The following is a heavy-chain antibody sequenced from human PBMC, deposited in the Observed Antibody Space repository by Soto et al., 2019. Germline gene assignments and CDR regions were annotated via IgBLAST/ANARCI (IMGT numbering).Heavy chain of an antibody. CDR2: ISGSGST. D-gene: IGHD3-10*01. V-gene: IGHV3-23*01. CDR1: GFTFSTYA. CDR3: AKVISTSGSSL. Sequence: EVQLLESGGGLVQPGGSLRLSCAASGFTFSTYAMTWVLQAPGKGLAWLSSISGSGSTYYADSVKGRFTISRDNSKNTLYLQMNSLRAEDTAVYYCAKVISTSGSSLWGRGSLVTVSS. J-gene: IGHJ4*02.